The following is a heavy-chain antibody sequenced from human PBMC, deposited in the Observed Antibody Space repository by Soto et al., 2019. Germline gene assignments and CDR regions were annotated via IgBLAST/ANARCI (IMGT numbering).Heavy chain of an antibody. CDR3: AKDRTGIVGATGHFDY. Sequence: QVQLVESGGGVVQPGRSLRLSCAASGFTFSSYGMHWVRQAPGKGLEWVAVISYDGSNKYYADSVKGRFTISRDNSKNXLYLQMNSLRAEDTAVYYCAKDRTGIVGATGHFDYWGQGTLVTVSS. V-gene: IGHV3-30*18. CDR2: ISYDGSNK. D-gene: IGHD1-26*01. J-gene: IGHJ4*02. CDR1: GFTFSSYG.